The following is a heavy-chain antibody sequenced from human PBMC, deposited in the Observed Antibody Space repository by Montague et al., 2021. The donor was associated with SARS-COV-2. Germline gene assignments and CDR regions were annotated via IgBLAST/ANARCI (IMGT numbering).Heavy chain of an antibody. CDR2: IYYTGNT. CDR1: GGSITNNIDY. D-gene: IGHD3-22*01. CDR3: ARLKRYFDSSGSPSAFDF. Sequence: SETLSLTCTVSGGSITNNIDYWAWIRQPPGKGLEWIGSIYYTGNTYYNPSLKSRVTISVVTSKNHFTLKLSSVTAAETAVYYCARLKRYFDSSGSPSAFDFWGQGIKVTVPS. J-gene: IGHJ3*01. V-gene: IGHV4-39*02.